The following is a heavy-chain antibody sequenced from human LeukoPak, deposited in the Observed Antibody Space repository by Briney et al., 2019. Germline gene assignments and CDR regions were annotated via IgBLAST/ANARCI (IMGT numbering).Heavy chain of an antibody. CDR1: GFTFSGSA. CDR3: TTAATLFDY. Sequence: GGSLRLSCAASGFTFSGSAMHWVSQASGKGLEWVGRIRSKANSYATAYAASVKGRFTISRDDSKNTAYLQMNSLKTEDTAVYYCTTAATLFDYWGQGTLVTVSS. V-gene: IGHV3-73*01. J-gene: IGHJ4*02. D-gene: IGHD2-15*01. CDR2: IRSKANSYAT.